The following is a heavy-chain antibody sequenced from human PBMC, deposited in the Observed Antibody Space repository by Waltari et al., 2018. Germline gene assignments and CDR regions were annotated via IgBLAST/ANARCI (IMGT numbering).Heavy chain of an antibody. V-gene: IGHV4-61*02. J-gene: IGHJ4*02. D-gene: IGHD3-10*01. CDR2: IYSSGTT. CDR1: GVSISSGTYY. Sequence: QVQLQESGPRLVKPSQTLSLTCTVSGVSISSGTYYWSWIRQSAGRGLEWIGRIYSSGTTKYNPSLKSRVSISIDSSKNQFFVRLTSATAADSAIYYCVRDWGGDDSGSVWGRGAPVTVSS. CDR3: VRDWGGDDSGSV.